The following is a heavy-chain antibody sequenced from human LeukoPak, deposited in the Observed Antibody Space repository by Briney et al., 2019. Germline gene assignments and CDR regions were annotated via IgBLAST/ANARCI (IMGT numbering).Heavy chain of an antibody. Sequence: SETLSLTCAVSGGSITSIHWWSWVRQPPGKGLEWIGEISQSGNTNYNPSLKSRVTISVDTSKNQFSLKLSSVTAADTAVYYCARGLIKAVAGRGEFHYWGQGTLVTVSS. CDR2: ISQSGNT. J-gene: IGHJ4*02. CDR1: GGSITSIHW. CDR3: ARGLIKAVAGRGEFHY. V-gene: IGHV4-4*02. D-gene: IGHD6-13*01.